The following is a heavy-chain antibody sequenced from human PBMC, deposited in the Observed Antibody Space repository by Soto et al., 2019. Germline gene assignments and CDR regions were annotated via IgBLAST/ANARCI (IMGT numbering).Heavy chain of an antibody. CDR2: IYHSGST. CDR3: AREYGDPFPSNWFDP. J-gene: IGHJ5*02. D-gene: IGHD4-17*01. V-gene: IGHV4-31*03. Sequence: QVQLQESGLGLVKPSQTLSLTCTVSGGSISSGNYYWSWLRQHPGKGLEWIGYIYHSGSTYYNPSLKSRVTISVDTSKNQFSLKLSSVTAADTAIYYCAREYGDPFPSNWFDPWGQGTLVTVSS. CDR1: GGSISSGNYY.